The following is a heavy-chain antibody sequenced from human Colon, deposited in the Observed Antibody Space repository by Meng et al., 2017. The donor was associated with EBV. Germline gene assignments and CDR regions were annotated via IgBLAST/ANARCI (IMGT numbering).Heavy chain of an antibody. CDR2: MNQSGST. Sequence: QVHLKQGGAGLLEPLESLSLPCAFYGGPSSNFYWSWIRQPPGKGLEWIGEMNQSGSTNYNPSLKSRVTISVDASKNQFSLKLSSVTAADTAVYYCARAWGYCSSGSCRTGWGQGTLVTVSS. CDR1: GGPSSNFY. CDR3: ARAWGYCSSGSCRTG. J-gene: IGHJ4*02. V-gene: IGHV4-34*01. D-gene: IGHD2-15*01.